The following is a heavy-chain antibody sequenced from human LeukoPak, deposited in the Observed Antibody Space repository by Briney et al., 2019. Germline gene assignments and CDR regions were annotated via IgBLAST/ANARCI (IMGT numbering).Heavy chain of an antibody. CDR2: MNHSGST. D-gene: IGHD6-19*01. Sequence: SETLSLTCAVYGESFSNYYYNWIRQPPGKGLEWIGEMNHSGSTNYNPSLKSRVTISVDTSKKQFSLRLSSVTAADTAVYYCARVSGQFYFYYYMDVWGKGTTVTISS. CDR1: GESFSNYY. CDR3: ARVSGQFYFYYYMDV. V-gene: IGHV4-34*01. J-gene: IGHJ6*03.